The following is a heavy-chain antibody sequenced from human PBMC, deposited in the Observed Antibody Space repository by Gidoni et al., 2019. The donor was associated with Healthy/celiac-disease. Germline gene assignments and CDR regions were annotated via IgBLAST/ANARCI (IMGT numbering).Heavy chain of an antibody. Sequence: QVQLVESGGGVVQPGRSLRLSCAASGFTFSSYGMHWVRQAPGKGLEWVAVISYDGSNKYYADSVKGRFTISRDNSKNTLYLQMNSLRAEDTAVYYCAKEPYSSGWSRENWFDPWGQGTLVTVSS. CDR3: AKEPYSSGWSRENWFDP. CDR1: GFTFSSYG. CDR2: ISYDGSNK. J-gene: IGHJ5*02. V-gene: IGHV3-30*18. D-gene: IGHD6-19*01.